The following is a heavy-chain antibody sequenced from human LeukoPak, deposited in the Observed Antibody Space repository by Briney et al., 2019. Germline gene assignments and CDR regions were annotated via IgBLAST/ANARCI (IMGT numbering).Heavy chain of an antibody. CDR1: GFTFSSYA. Sequence: GGSLGLSCAASGFTFSSYAMSWVRQAPGKGLEWVSTISGSGGSTYYADSVKGRFTISRDNSRSTLYLQMNSLRAEDTAVYYCAKDLDGDYARYFDLWGRGTLVTVSS. CDR2: ISGSGGST. V-gene: IGHV3-23*01. D-gene: IGHD4-17*01. J-gene: IGHJ2*01. CDR3: AKDLDGDYARYFDL.